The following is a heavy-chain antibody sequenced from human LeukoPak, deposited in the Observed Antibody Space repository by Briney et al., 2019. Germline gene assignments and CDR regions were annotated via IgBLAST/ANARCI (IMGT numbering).Heavy chain of an antibody. CDR2: INHSGST. D-gene: IGHD3-22*01. CDR1: GGSFSGYY. J-gene: IGHJ5*02. CDR3: ATRPINYNDSSGDDNWFDP. Sequence: SETLSLTCAVYGGSFSGYYWSWIRQPPGKGLEWIGEINHSGSTNYNPSLKSRVTISVDTSKNQFSLKLSSVTAADTAVYYCATRPINYNDSSGDDNWFDPWGQGTLVTVSS. V-gene: IGHV4-34*01.